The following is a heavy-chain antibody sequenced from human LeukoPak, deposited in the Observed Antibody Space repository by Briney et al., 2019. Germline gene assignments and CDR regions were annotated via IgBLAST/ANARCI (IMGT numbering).Heavy chain of an antibody. CDR3: ARDRYKWELSD. CDR1: GGSISSGSYY. CDR2: IYTSEST. V-gene: IGHV4-61*02. D-gene: IGHD1-26*01. J-gene: IGHJ4*02. Sequence: SETLSLTCTVSGGSISSGSYYWSWIRQPAGKGLEWIGRIYTSESTNYNPSLKSRVTISVDTSKNQFSLKLSSVTAADTAVYYCARDRYKWELSDWGQGTLVTVSS.